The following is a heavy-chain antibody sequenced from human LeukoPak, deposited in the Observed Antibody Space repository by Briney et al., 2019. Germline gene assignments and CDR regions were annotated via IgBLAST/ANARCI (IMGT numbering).Heavy chain of an antibody. CDR2: IYYSGST. D-gene: IGHD3-10*01. CDR3: ARQILYYGSGSSPDWFDP. Sequence: SETLSLTCTVSGGSISSYYWSWIRQPPGKGLEWIGSIYYSGSTYYNPSLKSRVTISVDTSKNQFSLKLSSVTAADTAVYYCARQILYYGSGSSPDWFDPWGQGTLVTVSS. V-gene: IGHV4-39*01. CDR1: GGSISSYY. J-gene: IGHJ5*02.